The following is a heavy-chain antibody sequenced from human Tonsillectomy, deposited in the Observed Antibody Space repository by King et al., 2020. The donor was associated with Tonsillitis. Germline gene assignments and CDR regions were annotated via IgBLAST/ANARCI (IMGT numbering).Heavy chain of an antibody. V-gene: IGHV3-33*05. CDR3: ARESENYYYAMDV. CDR1: GFTFSSYD. Sequence: VQLVESGGGVVQPGRSLRLSCAASGFTFSSYDMHWVRQAPGKGLEWVAVISYDGSNKYYADSVKGRFTISRDNSKNTLYLQMNSLRAEDTAVYYCARESENYYYAMDVWGQGTTVTVSS. J-gene: IGHJ6*02. CDR2: ISYDGSNK.